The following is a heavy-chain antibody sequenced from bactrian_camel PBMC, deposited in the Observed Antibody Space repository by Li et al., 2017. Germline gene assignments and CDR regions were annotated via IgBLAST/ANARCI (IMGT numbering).Heavy chain of an antibody. D-gene: IGHD5*01. Sequence: QVQLVESGGGSVPAGGSLRLSCRVSGVSMDNYCMGWFRQAPGEAREGIAVIDSDGDTAYAESMKDRSTISVDNAKNTLYLQMNSLKPEDTATYYCAAGQGVGWCLDVIRVGAEADFDYWGRGTQVTVS. V-gene: IGHV3S63*01. CDR1: GVSMDNYC. CDR2: VIDSDGDT. J-gene: IGHJ6*01. CDR3: AAGQGVGWCLDVIRVGAEADFDY.